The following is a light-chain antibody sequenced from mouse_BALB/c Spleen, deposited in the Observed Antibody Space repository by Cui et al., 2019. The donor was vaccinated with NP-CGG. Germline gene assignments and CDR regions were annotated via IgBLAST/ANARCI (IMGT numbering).Light chain of an antibody. J-gene: IGLJ1*01. Sequence: QAVVSQESALTTSPGETVTLTCRSSSGAVTTSNYANWVQERPDHLFTGLIGGTNNRAPGVPARFSGSLIVDKAPLTISGAHTEDEAVYFCALWYSNHWVFGGGTKLTVL. CDR3: ALWYSNHWV. CDR2: GTN. V-gene: IGLV1*01. CDR1: SGAVTTSNY.